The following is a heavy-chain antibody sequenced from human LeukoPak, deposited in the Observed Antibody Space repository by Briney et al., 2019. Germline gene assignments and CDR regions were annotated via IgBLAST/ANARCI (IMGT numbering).Heavy chain of an antibody. CDR3: AMSSGVTRFDY. D-gene: IGHD3-22*01. V-gene: IGHV4-61*02. CDR2: ISTNANT. J-gene: IGHJ4*02. Sequence: PSETLSLTCTVSGGSIRSGSFYWGWIRQPGGKGLEWIGRISTNANTNYNPSLKCRVTISVDTSKNQFSLMLNSVTAAATAVYYCAMSSGVTRFDYWGQGTLVTVSS. CDR1: GGSIRSGSFY.